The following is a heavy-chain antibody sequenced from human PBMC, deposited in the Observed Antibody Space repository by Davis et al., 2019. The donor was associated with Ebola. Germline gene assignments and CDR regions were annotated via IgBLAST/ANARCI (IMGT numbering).Heavy chain of an antibody. D-gene: IGHD2-2*02. V-gene: IGHV4-38-2*02. CDR1: GYSISSGYF. Sequence: MPSETLSLTCTVSGYSISSGYFWGWIRQTPGEGLEWIASVYHSGSTYYSSSLKSRVTISVDTSKNRFSLKVSSVTAADTALYYCATFATSYYTADYWGQGTQVTVSA. J-gene: IGHJ4*02. CDR2: VYHSGST. CDR3: ATFATSYYTADY.